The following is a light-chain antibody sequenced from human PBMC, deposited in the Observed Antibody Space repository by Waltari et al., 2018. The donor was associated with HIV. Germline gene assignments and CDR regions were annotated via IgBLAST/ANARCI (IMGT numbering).Light chain of an antibody. J-gene: IGLJ2*01. Sequence: ELTQPPSVSVSPGQTASITCSGTSSNIGKNYVSWFQQLPGTAPKLLIYENNKRPSGIPDRFSGSKSGTSATLGITGLQTGDEADYYCGTWDTSLSAVVFGGGTKLAVL. CDR1: SSNIGKNY. CDR2: ENN. V-gene: IGLV1-51*02. CDR3: GTWDTSLSAVV.